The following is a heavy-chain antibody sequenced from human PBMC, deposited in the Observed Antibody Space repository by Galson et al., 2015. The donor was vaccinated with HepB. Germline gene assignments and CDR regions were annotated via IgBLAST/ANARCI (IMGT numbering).Heavy chain of an antibody. J-gene: IGHJ2*01. D-gene: IGHD2-21*02. Sequence: ETLSLTCTVSGDSITGYYWSWIRQPPGKGLEWIGYIYYTGKTDYNPSLKSRVTISVDTSKNQFSLKVTSVTAADTAVYYCAKGGGDTLYWYFDLWGRGTLVTVSS. CDR1: GDSITGYY. V-gene: IGHV4-59*01. CDR3: AKGGGDTLYWYFDL. CDR2: IYYTGKT.